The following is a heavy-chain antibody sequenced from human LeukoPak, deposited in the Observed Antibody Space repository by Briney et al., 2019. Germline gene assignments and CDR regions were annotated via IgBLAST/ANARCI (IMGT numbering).Heavy chain of an antibody. D-gene: IGHD5-18*01. J-gene: IGHJ4*02. Sequence: TSETLSLTCTVSSASISSSPYYWGWIRQSPGKGLEWIGSISYSGTTYYNPSLKSRVTISVDTSKNQFSLKLSSVTAADTAVYYCARPGGGQLWYRGYYFDYWGQGTLVTVSS. CDR1: SASISSSPYY. V-gene: IGHV4-39*01. CDR3: ARPGGGQLWYRGYYFDY. CDR2: ISYSGTT.